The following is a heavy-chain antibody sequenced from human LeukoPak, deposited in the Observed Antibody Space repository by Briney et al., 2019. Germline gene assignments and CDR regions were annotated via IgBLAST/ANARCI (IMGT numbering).Heavy chain of an antibody. CDR3: ARGYSSGWYKFDY. V-gene: IGHV3-11*01. D-gene: IGHD6-19*01. CDR2: ISTSGSII. CDR1: RFTFSDYY. Sequence: GGSLRLSCAASRFTFSDYYMSWIRQAPGKGLEWVSYISTSGSIIFYADSVKGRFAISGDNAKNSLYLQMNSLRAEDTAVYYCARGYSSGWYKFDYWGQGTLSPSPQ. J-gene: IGHJ4*02.